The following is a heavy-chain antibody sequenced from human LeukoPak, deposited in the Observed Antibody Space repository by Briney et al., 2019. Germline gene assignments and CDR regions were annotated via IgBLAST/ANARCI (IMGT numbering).Heavy chain of an antibody. CDR2: ISAYNGNT. V-gene: IGHV1-18*01. D-gene: IGHD6-19*01. CDR1: GYTFTSYG. J-gene: IGHJ5*02. CDR3: ARDLATEKDSSGWYPHNWFDP. Sequence: ASVKVSCKASGYTFTSYGISWVRQAPGQGLEWMGWISAYNGNTNYAQKLQGRVTMTTDTSTSTAYVELRSLRSDNTAVYYCARDLATEKDSSGWYPHNWFDPWGQGTLVTVSS.